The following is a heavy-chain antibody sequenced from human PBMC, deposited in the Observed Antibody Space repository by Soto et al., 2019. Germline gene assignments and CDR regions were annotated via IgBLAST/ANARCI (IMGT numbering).Heavy chain of an antibody. CDR1: GGSFSGYY. V-gene: IGHV4-34*01. D-gene: IGHD3-22*01. CDR3: ARDYYDSSGRPTIDY. Sequence: QVQLQQWGAGLLKPSETLSLTCAVYGGSFSGYYWSWIRQPPGKGLEWIGEINHSGSTNYNPSLKSRVTISLDTSKNQFSLKLSSVTAADTAMYYCARDYYDSSGRPTIDYWGQGTLVTVSS. J-gene: IGHJ4*02. CDR2: INHSGST.